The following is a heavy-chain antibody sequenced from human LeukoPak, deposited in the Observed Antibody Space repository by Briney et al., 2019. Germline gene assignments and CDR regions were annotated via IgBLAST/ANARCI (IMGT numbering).Heavy chain of an antibody. J-gene: IGHJ6*02. D-gene: IGHD6-19*01. CDR2: INHSGST. Sequence: KPSETLSLTCAVYGGSFSGYYWSWIRQPPGKGLEWIGEINHSGSTNYNPSLKSRVTISVDTSKNQFSLKPSSVTAADTAVYYCARDVHSSGRGRPYYYYGMDVWGQGTTVTVSS. CDR3: ARDVHSSGRGRPYYYYGMDV. V-gene: IGHV4-34*01. CDR1: GGSFSGYY.